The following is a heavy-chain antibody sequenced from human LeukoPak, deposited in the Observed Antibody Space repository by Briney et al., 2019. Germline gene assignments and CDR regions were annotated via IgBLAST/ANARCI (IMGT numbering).Heavy chain of an antibody. CDR1: GFSFSSYW. J-gene: IGHJ3*01. CDR2: IRQDGNEK. Sequence: GGSLRLSCVASGFSFSSYWMTWVRQAPGKGLEWVANIRQDGNEKNYVDSVRGRFTISRDNARNSLYLQMNSLRVEDTAVYYCARDPGWIGEFGDVFDVWGQGTMVTVSS. V-gene: IGHV3-7*05. D-gene: IGHD3-10*01. CDR3: ARDPGWIGEFGDVFDV.